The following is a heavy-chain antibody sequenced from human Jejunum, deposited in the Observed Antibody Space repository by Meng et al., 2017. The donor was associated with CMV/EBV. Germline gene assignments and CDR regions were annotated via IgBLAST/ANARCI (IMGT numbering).Heavy chain of an antibody. D-gene: IGHD3-22*01. CDR2: ISEGGNTI. Sequence: CAASGFACNAYEMNWVRQAPGKGLEWVSYISEGGNTIYYSDSVKGRFTISRDNAKNSLYLQMNSLRVEDSAIYYWARGGYYDPYYWGQGTLVTVSS. V-gene: IGHV3-48*03. CDR3: ARGGYYDPYY. J-gene: IGHJ4*02. CDR1: GFACNAYE.